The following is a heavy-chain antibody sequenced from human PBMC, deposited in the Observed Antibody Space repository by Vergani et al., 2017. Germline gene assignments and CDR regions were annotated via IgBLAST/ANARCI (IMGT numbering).Heavy chain of an antibody. V-gene: IGHV3-48*03. CDR2: SSDGGETK. CDR1: GFSFGDYA. J-gene: IGHJ5*02. Sequence: EVQLVESGGGLVPPGRSLRLSCAASGFSFGDYAMTWVRQAPGKGLEWLAHSSDGGETKMYAESLKGRFTVSRDNTKNLLILQMKTLKVDDTATYYCGRKQSPASLMDKPIDIWGQGTLVTVSS. CDR3: GRKQSPASLMDKPIDI. D-gene: IGHD1/OR15-1a*01.